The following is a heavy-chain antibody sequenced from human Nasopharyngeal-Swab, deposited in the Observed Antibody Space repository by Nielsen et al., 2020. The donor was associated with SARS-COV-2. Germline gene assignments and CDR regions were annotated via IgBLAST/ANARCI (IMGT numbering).Heavy chain of an antibody. CDR2: IYYSGST. Sequence: SETLSLTRTVSGGSISSYYWSWIRQPPGKGLEWIGYIYYSGSTNYNPSLKSRVTISVDTSKNQFSLKLSSVTAADTAVYYCARDHIVATTNYYYYYYGMDVWGQRTTVTVSS. V-gene: IGHV4-59*01. CDR3: ARDHIVATTNYYYYYYGMDV. D-gene: IGHD5-12*01. J-gene: IGHJ6*02. CDR1: GGSISSYY.